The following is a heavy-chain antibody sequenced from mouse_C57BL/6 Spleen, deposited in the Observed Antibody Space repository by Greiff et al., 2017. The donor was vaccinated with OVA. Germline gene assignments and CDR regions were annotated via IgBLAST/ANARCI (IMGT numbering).Heavy chain of an antibody. CDR1: GYTFTSYW. Sequence: QVQLLQPGTELVKPGASVKLSCKASGYTFTSYWMPWVKQRPGQGLEWIGNINPSSGGTNYNEKFKSKATLTVAKSASTAYMQLSSLTSEDSAVYYCAKGDRSNYEGWFADWGQGTLVTVSA. V-gene: IGHV1-53*01. CDR3: AKGDRSNYEGWFAD. J-gene: IGHJ3*01. CDR2: INPSSGGT. D-gene: IGHD2-5*01.